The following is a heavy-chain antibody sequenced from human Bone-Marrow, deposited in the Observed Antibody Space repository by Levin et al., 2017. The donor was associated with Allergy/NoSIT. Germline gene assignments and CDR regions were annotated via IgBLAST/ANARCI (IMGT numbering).Heavy chain of an antibody. CDR1: GFTFSTYG. J-gene: IGHJ4*02. Sequence: GGSLRLSCVASGFTFSTYGMHWVRQAPGKRLEWVAAISYDGTNKLYGDSVQGRFTIARDNAKNIVSLQMNSLGAEDTAVYYCTRKLYGVGISPDDYWGQGTLVTVTS. V-gene: IGHV3-30*03. CDR2: ISYDGTNK. D-gene: IGHD4-17*01. CDR3: TRKLYGVGISPDDY.